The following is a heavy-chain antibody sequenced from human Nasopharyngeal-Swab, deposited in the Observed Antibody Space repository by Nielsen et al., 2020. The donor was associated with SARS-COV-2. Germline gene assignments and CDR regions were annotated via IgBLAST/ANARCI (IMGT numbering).Heavy chain of an antibody. V-gene: IGHV3-21*01. J-gene: IGHJ6*02. D-gene: IGHD3-10*01. CDR3: ARLGTESYHYYSLDV. CDR1: GFNFNMYS. Sequence: GGSLRLSCATSGFNFNMYSMYWVRQAPGKGLEWVSSISRSSNYIYYGDSVKGRFTISRDNTQKSLYLEMNSLRVEDTAVYYCARLGTESYHYYSLDVWGQGTTVTVSS. CDR2: ISRSSNYI.